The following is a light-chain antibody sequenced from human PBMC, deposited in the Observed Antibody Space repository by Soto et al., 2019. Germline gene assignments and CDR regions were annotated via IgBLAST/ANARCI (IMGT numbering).Light chain of an antibody. CDR3: QQYYSTPWT. J-gene: IGKJ1*01. V-gene: IGKV4-1*01. CDR1: QSVLYSSNNKNY. Sequence: DIVMTQSPDSLAVSLGERATINCKSSQSVLYSSNNKNYLAWYQQKPGQPPKLRIYWASTRESGVPDRFSGSGSGTDFTLTISSLQAVDVAVYYCQQYYSTPWTFGQGTKVEIK. CDR2: WAS.